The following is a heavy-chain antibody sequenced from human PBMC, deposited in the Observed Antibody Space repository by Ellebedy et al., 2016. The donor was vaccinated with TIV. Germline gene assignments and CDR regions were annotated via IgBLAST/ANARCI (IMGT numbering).Heavy chain of an antibody. J-gene: IGHJ4*02. Sequence: ASVKVSXXASGYTFTSYYMHWVRQAPGQGLEWMGIINPSGGSTSYAQKFQGRVTMTRDTSSSTVYMELSSLRSEDTAVYYCARDLLGGVTADYWGQGTLVTVSS. V-gene: IGHV1-46*01. CDR1: GYTFTSYY. D-gene: IGHD3-16*01. CDR2: INPSGGST. CDR3: ARDLLGGVTADY.